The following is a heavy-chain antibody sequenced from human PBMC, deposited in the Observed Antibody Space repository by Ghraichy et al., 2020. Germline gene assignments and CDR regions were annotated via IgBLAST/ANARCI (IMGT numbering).Heavy chain of an antibody. J-gene: IGHJ5*02. CDR2: ITHSAST. V-gene: IGHV4-30-2*01. CDR3: ARVERIAAAGGGFHP. D-gene: IGHD6-13*01. CDR1: GGSISSGDYS. Sequence: SLNISCAVSGGSISSGDYSWSWIRQPLGKGLEWIGSITHSASTYYNPSLKSRVTLSVDRWKNQFSLKLSSVSAADTAVYYCARVERIAAAGGGFHPWGQGTLVTVSS.